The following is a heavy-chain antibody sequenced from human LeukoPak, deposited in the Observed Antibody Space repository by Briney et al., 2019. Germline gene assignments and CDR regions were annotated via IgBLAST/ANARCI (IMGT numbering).Heavy chain of an antibody. D-gene: IGHD4-17*01. V-gene: IGHV3-23*01. CDR1: GFTFSSYA. Sequence: GGSLRLSCAASGFTFSSYAMSWVRQAPGKGLEWVSAISGNGVSPYYADSVRGRFTVSRDNSKNTLYLQMNSLRAEDTAVYYCAKDRKTDNGDYASFDYWSQGTLVTVSS. J-gene: IGHJ4*02. CDR3: AKDRKTDNGDYASFDY. CDR2: ISGNGVSP.